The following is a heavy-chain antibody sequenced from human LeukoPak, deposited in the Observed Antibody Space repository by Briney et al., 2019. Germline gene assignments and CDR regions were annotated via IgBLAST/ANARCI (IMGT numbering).Heavy chain of an antibody. CDR1: GGTFSSYA. CDR3: ARLWGSSYAIDY. D-gene: IGHD3-16*01. V-gene: IGHV1-69*04. J-gene: IGHJ4*02. Sequence: SVKVSCKASGGTFSSYAISWVRQAPGQGLEWMGRTIPILGIANYAQKFQGRVTITADKSTSTAYMELSSLRSEDTAVYYCARLWGSSYAIDYWGQGTLVTVSS. CDR2: TIPILGIA.